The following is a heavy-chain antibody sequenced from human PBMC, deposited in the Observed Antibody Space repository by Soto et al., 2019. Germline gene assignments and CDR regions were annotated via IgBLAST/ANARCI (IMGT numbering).Heavy chain of an antibody. J-gene: IGHJ4*02. Sequence: SETLSLTCTVSGGSISSSSYYWGWIRQPPGKGLEWIGSIYYSGSTYYNPSLKSRVTISVDTSKNQFSRKLSSVTAADTAVYYCARHAPSSSSVFDYWGQGTLGTVSS. D-gene: IGHD6-6*01. CDR3: ARHAPSSSSVFDY. CDR2: IYYSGST. CDR1: GGSISSSSYY. V-gene: IGHV4-39*01.